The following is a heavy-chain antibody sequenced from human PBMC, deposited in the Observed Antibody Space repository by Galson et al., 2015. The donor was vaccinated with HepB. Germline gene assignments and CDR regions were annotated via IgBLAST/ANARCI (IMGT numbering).Heavy chain of an antibody. V-gene: IGHV1-69*13. D-gene: IGHD6-19*01. CDR1: GGTFSSYA. CDR2: IIPIFGTA. CDR3: ARAKVAGTYKFDY. J-gene: IGHJ4*02. Sequence: SVKVSCKASGGTFSSYAISWVRQAPGQGLEWMGGIIPIFGTANYAQKFQGRVTITADESTSTAYMELSSLRSEDTAVYYCARAKVAGTYKFDYWGQGTLVTVSS.